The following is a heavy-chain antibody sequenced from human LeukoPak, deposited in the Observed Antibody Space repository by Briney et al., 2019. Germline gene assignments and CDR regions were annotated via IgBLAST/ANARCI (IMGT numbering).Heavy chain of an antibody. V-gene: IGHV4-34*01. CDR1: GGSFSGYY. D-gene: IGHD5-24*01. CDR3: ARGWGHGYKDY. J-gene: IGHJ4*02. CDR2: INHSGST. Sequence: KPSETLSLTCAVYGGSFSGYYWSWIRQPPGKGLEWIGEINHSGSTNYNPSLKSRVTISVDTSKNQFSLKLSSVTAADTAVYYCARGWGHGYKDYWGQGTLVTVSS.